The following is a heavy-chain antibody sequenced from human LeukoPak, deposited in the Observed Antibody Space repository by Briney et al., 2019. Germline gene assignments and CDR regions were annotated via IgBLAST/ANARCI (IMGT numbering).Heavy chain of an antibody. CDR2: ISSHSSYI. D-gene: IGHD6-13*01. CDR3: AKSFPAAGTFGDY. CDR1: GFTFSSYS. Sequence: GGSLRLSCAASGFTFSSYSMNWVRQAPGKGLEWVSSISSHSSYIYYADSVKGRFTISRDNSKNTLYLQMNSLRAEDTAVYYCAKSFPAAGTFGDYWGQGTLVTVSS. J-gene: IGHJ4*02. V-gene: IGHV3-21*01.